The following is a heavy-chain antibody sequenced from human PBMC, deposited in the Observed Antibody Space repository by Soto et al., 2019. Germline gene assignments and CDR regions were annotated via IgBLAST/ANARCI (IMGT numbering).Heavy chain of an antibody. Sequence: SETLSLTCNVSGVSISRTSYSWSWIRQSPGKGLECVGFIDHRGSPYYNPSLEGRSTISLDTAKNHFSLKLSSVTVADTAVYYCAKGQWELLDAFDIWGQGTMVTVSS. CDR2: IDHRGSP. CDR3: AKGQWELLDAFDI. D-gene: IGHD1-26*01. V-gene: IGHV4-30-4*08. J-gene: IGHJ3*02. CDR1: GVSISRTSYS.